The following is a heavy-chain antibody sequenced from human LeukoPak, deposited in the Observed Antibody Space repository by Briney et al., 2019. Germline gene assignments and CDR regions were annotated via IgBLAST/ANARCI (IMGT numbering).Heavy chain of an antibody. CDR3: AELGITMIGGV. Sequence: GGSLRLSCAASGFTFSSFEMKWVRQAPGKGLEWVSYISSGGSTIYYADSVKGRFTISRDNSKNTLYLQMNSLRAEDTAVYYCAELGITMIGGVWGKGTTVTISS. V-gene: IGHV3-48*03. CDR1: GFTFSSFE. J-gene: IGHJ6*04. CDR2: ISSGGSTI. D-gene: IGHD3-10*02.